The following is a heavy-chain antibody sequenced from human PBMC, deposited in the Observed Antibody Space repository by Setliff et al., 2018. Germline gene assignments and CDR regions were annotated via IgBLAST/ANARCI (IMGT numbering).Heavy chain of an antibody. D-gene: IGHD6-13*01. V-gene: IGHV1-46*01. CDR2: INCTGGSA. CDR3: ATDHVAALFFDY. Sequence: ASVKVSCKASGYTFTNYHMHWVRQAPGQGLEWMGVINCTGGSATYAQKFQGRVTITADTSTDTAYMELSSLRSEDTAVYYCATDHVAALFFDYWGQGTLVTVSS. J-gene: IGHJ4*02. CDR1: GYTFTNYH.